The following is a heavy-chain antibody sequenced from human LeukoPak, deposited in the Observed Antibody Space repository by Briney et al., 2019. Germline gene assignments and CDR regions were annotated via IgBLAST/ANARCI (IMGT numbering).Heavy chain of an antibody. D-gene: IGHD6-19*01. CDR1: GFTFSSYS. CDR2: ISSSSSYI. J-gene: IGHJ1*01. V-gene: IGHV3-21*01. Sequence: GGSLRLSCAASGFTFSSYSMNWVRQAPGKGLHRVPSISSSSSYIYYADSVKGRFTISRDNAKNSLYLQMNSLRAEDTAVYYCARDLGSGWYGAEYFQHWGQGTLVTVSS. CDR3: ARDLGSGWYGAEYFQH.